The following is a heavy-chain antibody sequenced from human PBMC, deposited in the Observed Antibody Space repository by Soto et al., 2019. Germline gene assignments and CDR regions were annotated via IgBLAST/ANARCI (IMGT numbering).Heavy chain of an antibody. CDR3: AALPVAGRDVDY. CDR2: ISSSSGTK. Sequence: DVQLVESGGGSVQPGGSLSLSCVASGFTFSSYSMNWVRQAPGKGLEWVSYISSSSGTKYYADSVEGRVTISRDNAKNSLHLQMINLRAEDTAIYYCAALPVAGRDVDYWGQGTLVTVSS. V-gene: IGHV3-48*01. J-gene: IGHJ4*02. D-gene: IGHD6-19*01. CDR1: GFTFSSYS.